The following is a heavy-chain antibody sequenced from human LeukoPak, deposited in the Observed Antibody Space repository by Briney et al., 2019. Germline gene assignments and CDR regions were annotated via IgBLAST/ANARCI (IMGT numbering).Heavy chain of an antibody. V-gene: IGHV4-38-2*02. Sequence: SETLSLTCTVSGYSISSSYYWGWIRPPPGKGLEWIGSIYYSGSTYYNPSLKSRVTISVDTSKNQFSLKLSSVTAADTAVYYCAREGRFDYWGQGTLVTVSS. CDR3: AREGRFDY. CDR1: GYSISSSYY. J-gene: IGHJ4*02. CDR2: IYYSGST.